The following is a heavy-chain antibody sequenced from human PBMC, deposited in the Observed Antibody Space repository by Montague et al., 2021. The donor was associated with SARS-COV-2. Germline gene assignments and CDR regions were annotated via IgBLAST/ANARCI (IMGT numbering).Heavy chain of an antibody. Sequence: CAISGDSVGVKAPRRSSDRHTSALQFQFLLVSHYLPERTSDYATSVEGRISIDPDTSKNQFFLHLRSVTPEDTGVYYCVRDTGSAQAGFDAWGQGTLVTVSS. D-gene: IGHD4-17*01. CDR1: GDSVGVKAPR. J-gene: IGHJ4*02. CDR2: SHYLPERTS. V-gene: IGHV6-1*01. CDR3: VRDTGSAQAGFDA.